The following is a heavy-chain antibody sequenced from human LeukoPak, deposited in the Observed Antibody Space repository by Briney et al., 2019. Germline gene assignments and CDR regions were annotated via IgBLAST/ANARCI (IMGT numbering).Heavy chain of an antibody. J-gene: IGHJ4*02. CDR2: IYYSGST. CDR1: GGSISSYY. Sequence: PSETLSLTCTVSGGSISSYYWSWIRQPAGKGLEWIGYIYYSGSTNYNPSLKSRVTISVDTSKNQFSLKLSSVTAADTAVYYCARHTNIVWFDYWGQGTLVTVSS. D-gene: IGHD2/OR15-2a*01. V-gene: IGHV4-59*01. CDR3: ARHTNIVWFDY.